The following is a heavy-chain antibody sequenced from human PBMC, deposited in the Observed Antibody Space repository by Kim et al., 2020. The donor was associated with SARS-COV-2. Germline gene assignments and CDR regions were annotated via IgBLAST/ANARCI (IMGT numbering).Heavy chain of an antibody. V-gene: IGHV3-48*02. D-gene: IGHD1-1*01. CDR3: ARTTGTTNYYYAMDV. J-gene: IGHJ6*02. CDR2: IDSSGFST. Sequence: GCSLRLSCAASGLTFSSYSMNWVRQAPGKGLEWVSDIDSSGFSTYYADSVKGRFTISRDNAKNSLYLQMNSLRDEDTAVYYCARTTGTTNYYYAMDVWGREPTVPVPS. CDR1: GLTFSSYS.